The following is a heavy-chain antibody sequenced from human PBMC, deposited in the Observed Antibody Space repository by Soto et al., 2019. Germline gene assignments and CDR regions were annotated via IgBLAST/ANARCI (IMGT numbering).Heavy chain of an antibody. CDR3: ARHPCGRPSCLAR. CDR2: IQSDASKK. D-gene: IGHD2-2*01. Sequence: GGSLRLSCAASGFTFSHYGMHWVRQAPGKGLEWVAAIQSDASKKYYADSVKGRFAISRDSSTDTVYLQMNTLRAEDTAMYYCARHPCGRPSCLARWGQGTLVTVSS. CDR1: GFTFSHYG. V-gene: IGHV3-33*01. J-gene: IGHJ4*02.